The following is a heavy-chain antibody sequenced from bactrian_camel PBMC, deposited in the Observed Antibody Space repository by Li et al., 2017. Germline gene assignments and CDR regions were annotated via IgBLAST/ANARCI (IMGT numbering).Heavy chain of an antibody. D-gene: IGHD5*01. CDR1: GFTFSSYA. V-gene: IGHV3S31*01. Sequence: VQLVESGGGLVQPGGSLRLSCAAASGFTFSSYAMSWVRQAPGKGLEWVSFVKKGDGTTYYADSVKGRFTISRDNGKNTLYLQINSLNPDDTGMYYCVARWSGEVGQGTQVTVS. CDR2: VKKGDGTT. J-gene: IGHJ4*01.